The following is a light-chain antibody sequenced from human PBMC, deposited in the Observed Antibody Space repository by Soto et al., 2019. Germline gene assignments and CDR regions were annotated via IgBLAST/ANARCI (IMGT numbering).Light chain of an antibody. Sequence: DIQMTQSPSSLSASVGDRVTITCRASQGSNNFVAWYQQKPGEVPKLLIYAASTLQSGVPSRFSGSGFGTDFVLTISSLEPEDVATYYCQKYDRVPLTFGGGTRVEIK. CDR2: AAS. J-gene: IGKJ4*01. CDR1: QGSNNF. CDR3: QKYDRVPLT. V-gene: IGKV1-27*01.